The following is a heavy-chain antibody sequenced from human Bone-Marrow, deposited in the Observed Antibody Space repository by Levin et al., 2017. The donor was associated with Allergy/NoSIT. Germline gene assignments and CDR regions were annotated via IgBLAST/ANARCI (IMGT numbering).Heavy chain of an antibody. CDR1: GGTFSSYA. D-gene: IGHD3-22*01. J-gene: IGHJ3*02. Sequence: KISCEASGGTFSSYAISWVRQAPGQGLEWVGGIIPIFGTANYAQKFQGRVTITADESTSTAYMELSSLRAEDTAVYSWARVLRDRPMIVYDAFDIWGQGTMVTVSS. CDR3: ARVLRDRPMIVYDAFDI. V-gene: IGHV1-69*01. CDR2: IIPIFGTA.